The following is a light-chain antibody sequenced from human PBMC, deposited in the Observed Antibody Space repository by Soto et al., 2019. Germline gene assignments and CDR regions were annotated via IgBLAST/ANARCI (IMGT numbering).Light chain of an antibody. J-gene: IGLJ3*02. Sequence: QSVLTQPASVSGSPGQSITISCTGTSSDVGGYNYVSWYQQHPAKAPNLMIYEGSNRPSGVSHRFSGSKFDNTASLTISRLHDEDEADYYCFSYTTSSTVVFGGGTKLTVL. CDR1: SSDVGGYNY. CDR3: FSYTTSSTVV. V-gene: IGLV2-14*01. CDR2: EGS.